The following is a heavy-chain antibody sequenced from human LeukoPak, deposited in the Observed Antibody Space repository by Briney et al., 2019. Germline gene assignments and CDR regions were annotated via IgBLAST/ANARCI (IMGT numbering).Heavy chain of an antibody. D-gene: IGHD3-22*01. Sequence: SVKVSCKASGGTFSSYAISWVRQAPGQGLEWMGGIIPIFGTANYAQKFQGRVTITADESTSTAYMELSSLRSEDTAVYYCARDRYYDSSGYSGYWGQGTLVTVSS. J-gene: IGHJ4*02. CDR2: IIPIFGTA. CDR3: ARDRYYDSSGYSGY. CDR1: GGTFSSYA. V-gene: IGHV1-69*01.